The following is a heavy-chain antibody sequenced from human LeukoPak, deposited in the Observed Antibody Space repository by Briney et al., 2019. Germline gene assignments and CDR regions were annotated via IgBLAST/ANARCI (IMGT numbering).Heavy chain of an antibody. CDR2: ISNSGSMI. D-gene: IGHD6-19*01. Sequence: GGSLRLSCAVSGLAFSSYNMNWVRQAPGKGLEWVSYISNSGSMIYYADSAKGRFTLSRDNAKNSLYLQMNSLRDKDTAVYYCARGPISGWSADYWGQGTLVTVSS. CDR3: ARGPISGWSADY. V-gene: IGHV3-48*02. J-gene: IGHJ4*02. CDR1: GLAFSSYN.